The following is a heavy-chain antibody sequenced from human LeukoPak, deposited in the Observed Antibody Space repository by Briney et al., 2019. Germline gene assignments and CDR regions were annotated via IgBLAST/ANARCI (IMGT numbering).Heavy chain of an antibody. CDR1: GYSISSGYY. V-gene: IGHV4-38-2*02. CDR3: ARDQRKAFVVVPANIGGWFDP. CDR2: IYHSGST. Sequence: PSETLSLTCTVSGYSISSGYYWGWIRQPPGKGLEWIGSIYHSGSTYYNPSLKSRVTISVDTSKNQFSLKLSSVTAADTAVYYCARDQRKAFVVVPANIGGWFDPWGQGTLVTVSS. J-gene: IGHJ5*02. D-gene: IGHD2-2*01.